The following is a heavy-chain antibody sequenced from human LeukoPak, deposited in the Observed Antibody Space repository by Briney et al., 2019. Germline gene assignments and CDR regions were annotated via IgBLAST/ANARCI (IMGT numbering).Heavy chain of an antibody. J-gene: IGHJ4*02. D-gene: IGHD6-13*01. CDR3: ATPSGGIAAALDY. CDR2: IIPIFGTA. CDR1: GGTFSSYA. V-gene: IGHV1-69*06. Sequence: ASVKVSCKSSGGTFSSYAISWVRQAPGQGLEWMGGIIPIFGTANYAQKFQGRVTITADKSTSTASMELSSLSSEDTAVYYCATPSGGIAAALDYWGQGTLVTVSS.